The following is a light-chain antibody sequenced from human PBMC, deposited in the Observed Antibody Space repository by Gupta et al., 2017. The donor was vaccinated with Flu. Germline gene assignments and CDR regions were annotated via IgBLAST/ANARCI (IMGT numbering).Light chain of an antibody. CDR2: WAS. J-gene: IGKJ2*01. Sequence: DIVMTQSPDYLAVSLGGRATINCKSGQSICYSDKNMSYLAWYQQKTGQPPTLLIYWASVREGGVPGRFIGSGSGTDISLTIDGRQQEDVATYYCQQYLSNSGYTFGQGTXVQI. CDR1: QSICYSDKNMSY. CDR3: QQYLSNSGYT. V-gene: IGKV4-1*01.